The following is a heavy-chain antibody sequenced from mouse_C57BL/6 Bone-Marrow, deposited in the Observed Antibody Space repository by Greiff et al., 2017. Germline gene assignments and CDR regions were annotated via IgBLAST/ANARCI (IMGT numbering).Heavy chain of an antibody. CDR1: GYSFTGYY. D-gene: IGHD2-1*01. Sequence: EVQLQQSGPELVKPGASVKISCKASGYSFTGYYMNWVKQSPEKSLEWIGEINPSTGGTTYNQKFKAKATLTVDKSSSTAYMQLKSLTSEDSAVYSCARGPLYDGNYTYWGQGTLVTVSA. J-gene: IGHJ3*01. CDR2: INPSTGGT. V-gene: IGHV1-42*01. CDR3: ARGPLYDGNYTY.